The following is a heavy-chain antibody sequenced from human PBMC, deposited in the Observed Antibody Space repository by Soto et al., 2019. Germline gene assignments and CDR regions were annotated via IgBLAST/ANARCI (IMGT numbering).Heavy chain of an antibody. CDR3: ARVAGGVIPGPFDF. CDR1: GYAFSSYG. V-gene: IGHV1-18*04. J-gene: IGHJ3*01. D-gene: IGHD3-16*02. Sequence: QVELVQSGPEGKKPGASVNVSCKTAGYAFSSYGITWVRQAPGQGLEWMGWISAYNGNRNYAQKFLDRVTMTTDTSASVAYMELRGLRYDDTAVYYCARVAGGVIPGPFDFWGQGTTVTVSA. CDR2: ISAYNGNR.